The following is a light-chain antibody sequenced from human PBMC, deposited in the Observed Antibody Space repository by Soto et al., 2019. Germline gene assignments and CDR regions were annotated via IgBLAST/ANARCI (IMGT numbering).Light chain of an antibody. CDR1: SSNIGNNY. Sequence: QSVLTQPPSVSAAPGQTVTISCSGSSSNIGNNYVSWYQQLPGAAPKLLIYDSNKRPSGIPERFSASKSGTSATLGITGLQTGDEADYYCGAWDGSLRLYVFGTGTQLTVL. J-gene: IGLJ1*01. V-gene: IGLV1-51*01. CDR3: GAWDGSLRLYV. CDR2: DSN.